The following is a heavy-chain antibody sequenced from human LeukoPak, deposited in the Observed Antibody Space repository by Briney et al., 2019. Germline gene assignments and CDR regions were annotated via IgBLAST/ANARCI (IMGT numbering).Heavy chain of an antibody. CDR3: ARKYSYGPTAFRYYYDSSGLDAFGI. D-gene: IGHD3-22*01. CDR2: INPNSGGT. Sequence: GASVKVSCKASGYTFTGYYMHWVRQAPGQGLEWMGWINPNSGGTNYAQTFQGRVTMTRDTSISTAYMELSRLRSDDTAVYYCARKYSYGPTAFRYYYDSSGLDAFGIWGQGTMVTVSS. CDR1: GYTFTGYY. J-gene: IGHJ3*02. V-gene: IGHV1-2*02.